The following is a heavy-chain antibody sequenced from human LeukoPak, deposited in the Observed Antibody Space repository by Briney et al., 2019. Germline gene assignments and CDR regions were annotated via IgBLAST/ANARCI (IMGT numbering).Heavy chain of an antibody. J-gene: IGHJ4*02. D-gene: IGHD3-10*01. CDR1: RFTFSSYA. Sequence: PGGSLRLSCSASRFTFSSYAMHWVRQAPGKGLEYVSAISSNGGSTYYADSVKGRFTISRDNSKNTLYLQMSSLRAEDTAVYYCVKDRVRSRNYFDYWGQGTLVTVSS. V-gene: IGHV3-64D*06. CDR3: VKDRVRSRNYFDY. CDR2: ISSNGGST.